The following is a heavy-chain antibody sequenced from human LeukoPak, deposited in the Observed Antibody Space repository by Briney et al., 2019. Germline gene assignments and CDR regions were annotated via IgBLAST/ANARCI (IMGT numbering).Heavy chain of an antibody. CDR2: ISGYNGYT. CDR3: ARNTSTTHYDY. CDR1: GYTFTTFG. D-gene: IGHD2-15*01. V-gene: IGHV1-18*01. J-gene: IGHJ4*02. Sequence: ASVKVSCKTSGYTFTTFGITWVRQAPGQGLEWMGWISGYNGYTNYAQRFQGRVSMTTDTSTSTAYMELGSLSSDDTAVYYCARNTSTTHYDYWGQGTLVTVSS.